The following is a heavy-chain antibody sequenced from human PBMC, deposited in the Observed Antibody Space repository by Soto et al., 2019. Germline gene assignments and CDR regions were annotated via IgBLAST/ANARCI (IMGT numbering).Heavy chain of an antibody. CDR2: ISTTGGTT. CDR1: GFAFSSYA. Sequence: PGGFLRLSCAASGFAFSSYAMSWVRQAPGKELEWVSSISTTGGTTYYADSVKGRFSISRDNTKNTLYLQMNSLRTEDTALCYCAKTTGLIDPFAYCGQGTLVTVSS. CDR3: AKTTGLIDPFAY. V-gene: IGHV3-23*01. D-gene: IGHD4-17*01. J-gene: IGHJ4*02.